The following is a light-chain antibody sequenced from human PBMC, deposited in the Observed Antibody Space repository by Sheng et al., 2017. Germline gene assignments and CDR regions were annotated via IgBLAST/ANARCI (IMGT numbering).Light chain of an antibody. Sequence: EILMTQSPLYLPVTPGEPASISCRSGQSLLQSSGYDYLDWYLQRPGQSPQLLIYLVSNRASGVPDRFSASGSGTYFTLNINRVEPDDVGVYYCMQTLQSPFTFGPGTRVDI. J-gene: IGKJ3*01. CDR2: LVS. V-gene: IGKV2-28*01. CDR1: QSLLQSSGYDY. CDR3: MQTLQSPFT.